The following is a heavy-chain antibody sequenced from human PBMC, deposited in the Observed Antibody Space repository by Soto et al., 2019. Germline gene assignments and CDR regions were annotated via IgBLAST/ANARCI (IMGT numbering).Heavy chain of an antibody. J-gene: IGHJ6*02. CDR2: IIPIFGTA. CDR1: GGTFSSYA. V-gene: IGHV1-69*13. CDR3: ARAAVAYTGAGIYYYGMDV. D-gene: IGHD6-19*01. Sequence: SVNVSCKASGGTFSSYAISWVRQATGQGLEWMGGIIPIFGTANYAQKFQGRVTITADESTSTAYMELSSLRSEDTAVYYCARAAVAYTGAGIYYYGMDVWGQGTTVTVSS.